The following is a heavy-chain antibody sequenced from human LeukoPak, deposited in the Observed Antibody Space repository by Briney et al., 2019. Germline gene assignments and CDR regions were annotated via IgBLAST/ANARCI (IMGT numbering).Heavy chain of an antibody. Sequence: PSQTLSLTCTVSGGSISSGGYYWSWIRQHLGKGLEWIGYIYYSGSTYYNPSLKSRVTISVDTSKNQFSLKLSSVTAADTAVYYCARETAADGYNYFDYWGQGTLVTVSS. D-gene: IGHD5-24*01. CDR1: GGSISSGGYY. CDR3: ARETAADGYNYFDY. CDR2: IYYSGST. J-gene: IGHJ4*02. V-gene: IGHV4-31*03.